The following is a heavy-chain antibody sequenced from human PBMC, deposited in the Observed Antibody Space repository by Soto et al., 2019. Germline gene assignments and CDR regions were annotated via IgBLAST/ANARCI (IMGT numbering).Heavy chain of an antibody. CDR3: ARDMSSSWSFAY. Sequence: GASVKVSCKASGYTFTSYGISWVRQAPGQGLEWMGWISAYNGNTNYAQKLQGRVTMTKDTSTSKAYMELRSLRSGDTAVYYCARDMSSSWSFAYWGQGTLVTVS. D-gene: IGHD6-13*01. J-gene: IGHJ4*02. V-gene: IGHV1-18*01. CDR1: GYTFTSYG. CDR2: ISAYNGNT.